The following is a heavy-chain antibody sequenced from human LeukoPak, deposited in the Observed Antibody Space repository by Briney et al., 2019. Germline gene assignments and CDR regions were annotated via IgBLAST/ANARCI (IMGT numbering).Heavy chain of an antibody. Sequence: GGSLRLSCAASGFTFSSYDMHWVRQATGKGLEWVSAIGTAGDTYYPGSVKGRFTISIENAKNSLYLQMNSLRAGDTAVYYCARGGAYGSGSYQDYWGQGTLVTVSS. J-gene: IGHJ4*02. CDR3: ARGGAYGSGSYQDY. CDR1: GFTFSSYD. CDR2: IGTAGDT. D-gene: IGHD3-10*01. V-gene: IGHV3-13*01.